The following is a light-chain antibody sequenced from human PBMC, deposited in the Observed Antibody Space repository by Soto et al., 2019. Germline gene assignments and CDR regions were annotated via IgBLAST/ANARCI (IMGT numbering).Light chain of an antibody. J-gene: IGKJ1*01. Sequence: EIVFTQSPGTLSLSPGESATLSCRASESVSISYLAWYQRKPGHAPRLLINGAASRATGIPDRFSGSGAGTDVSPTTIRREPEDDVVYYCQQQRSSRPTFGQGTKVDIK. CDR2: GAA. V-gene: IGKV3-20*01. CDR3: QQQRSSRPT. CDR1: ESVSISY.